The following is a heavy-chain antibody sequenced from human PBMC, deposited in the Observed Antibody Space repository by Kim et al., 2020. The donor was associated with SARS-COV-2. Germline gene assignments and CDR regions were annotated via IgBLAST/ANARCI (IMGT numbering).Heavy chain of an antibody. V-gene: IGHV3-23*01. D-gene: IGHD3-10*01. CDR3: AQTGGRDYHYYMDV. J-gene: IGHJ6*03. Sequence: ADTGKGRFAISRDNSKNTMYLQRNSLTAEDTAVYYCAQTGGRDYHYYMDVWGTGTTVTVSS.